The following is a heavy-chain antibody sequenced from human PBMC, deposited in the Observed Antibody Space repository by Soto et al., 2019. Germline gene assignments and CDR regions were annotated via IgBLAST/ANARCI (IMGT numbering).Heavy chain of an antibody. V-gene: IGHV3-64*01. J-gene: IGHJ6*03. CDR3: ARRARPDFYYMDV. Sequence: VQLAESGGGLAQPGGSLRLSCAASGFTLSGYAMDWVRQAPGKGLEYVSGISSNGVGTYYVNSVYGRFTISRDNSKNSVYLQMGSLRPEDMAVYYCARRARPDFYYMDVWGKWTTVTFSS. CDR1: GFTLSGYA. D-gene: IGHD6-6*01. CDR2: ISSNGVGT.